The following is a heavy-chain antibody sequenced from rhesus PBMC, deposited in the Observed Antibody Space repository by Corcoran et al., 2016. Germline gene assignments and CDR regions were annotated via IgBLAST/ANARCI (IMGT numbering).Heavy chain of an antibody. J-gene: IGHJ5-1*01. D-gene: IGHD2-39*02. Sequence: QVTLKESGPALVKPPQTLTLTCTFSGFSISTAGTGVGLIRQPPGKALEWLVNIHWTDSKYYIKSRKSRRTSCKDTSKNQCVLTRTTMDPVDTATYYCARVSEDWSGGVCSNRFDVWCPGVLGTVAS. CDR2: IHWTDSK. CDR3: ARVSEDWSGGVCSNRFDV. CDR1: GFSISTAGTG. V-gene: IGHV2-95*01.